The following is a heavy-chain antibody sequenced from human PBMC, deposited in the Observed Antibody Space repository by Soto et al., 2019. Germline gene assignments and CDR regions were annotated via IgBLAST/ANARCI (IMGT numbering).Heavy chain of an antibody. CDR3: ARVHGWNFDY. Sequence: KPSETLSLTXAVSGYSISSGYYWGWIRQPPGKGLEWIGSIYHSGSTYYNPSLKSRVTISVDTSKNQFSLKLSSVTAADTAVYYCARVHGWNFDYWGQGTLVTVSS. CDR1: GYSISSGYY. D-gene: IGHD6-19*01. J-gene: IGHJ4*02. V-gene: IGHV4-38-2*01. CDR2: IYHSGST.